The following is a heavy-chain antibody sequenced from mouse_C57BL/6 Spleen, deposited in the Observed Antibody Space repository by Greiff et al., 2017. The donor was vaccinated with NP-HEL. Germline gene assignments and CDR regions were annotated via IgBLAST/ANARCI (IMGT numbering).Heavy chain of an antibody. Sequence: EVMLVESGGGLVKPGGSLKLSCAASGFTFSSYAMSWVRQTPEKRLEWVATISDGGSYTYYPDNVKGRFTISRDNAKNNLYLQMSHLKSEDTAMYYCARAYGSSPSYFDYWGQGTTLTVSS. J-gene: IGHJ2*01. CDR1: GFTFSSYA. D-gene: IGHD1-1*01. V-gene: IGHV5-4*03. CDR2: ISDGGSYT. CDR3: ARAYGSSPSYFDY.